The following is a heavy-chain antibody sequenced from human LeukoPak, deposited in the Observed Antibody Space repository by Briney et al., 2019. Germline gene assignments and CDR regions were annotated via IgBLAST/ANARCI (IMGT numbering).Heavy chain of an antibody. CDR3: ARGRYSSSSAWFDP. CDR1: GYSISSGYY. D-gene: IGHD6-6*01. CDR2: IYHSGST. V-gene: IGHV4-38-2*02. Sequence: PSETLSLTCTVSGYSISSGYYWGWIRQPPGKGLEWIGSIYHSGSTYYNPSLKSRVTISVDTSKNPFSLKLSSVTAADTAVYYCARGRYSSSSAWFDPWGQGTLVTVSS. J-gene: IGHJ5*02.